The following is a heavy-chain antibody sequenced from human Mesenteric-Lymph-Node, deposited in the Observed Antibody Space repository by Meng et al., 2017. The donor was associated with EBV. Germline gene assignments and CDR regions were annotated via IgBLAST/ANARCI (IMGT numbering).Heavy chain of an antibody. V-gene: IGHV4-39*07. CDR1: GGSISSSSYS. CDR2: IYYSGRT. CDR3: ARDSRGMYYFDY. D-gene: IGHD6-19*01. Sequence: QLQLQESGPGLEKPSETLSLSCAFSGGSISSSSYSWGWIRQPPGKGLEWIGIIYYSGRTYYNPSLKSRVAISIDTSKNQFSLKLNSLTAADTAVYYCARDSRGMYYFDYWGQGTLVTVSS. J-gene: IGHJ4*02.